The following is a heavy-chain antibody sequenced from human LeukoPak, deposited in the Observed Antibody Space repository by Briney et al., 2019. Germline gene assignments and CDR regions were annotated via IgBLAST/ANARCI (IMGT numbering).Heavy chain of an antibody. CDR2: IIPIFGTA. J-gene: IGHJ3*02. D-gene: IGHD1-1*01. V-gene: IGHV1-69*05. CDR1: GGSFSSYA. CDR3: ARGAGTGTQDDAFDI. Sequence: SVKVSCKASGGSFSSYAISWVRQAPGQGLEWMGGIIPIFGTANYAQKFQGRVTITTDESTSTAYMELSSLRSEDTAVYYCARGAGTGTQDDAFDIWGQGTMVTVSS.